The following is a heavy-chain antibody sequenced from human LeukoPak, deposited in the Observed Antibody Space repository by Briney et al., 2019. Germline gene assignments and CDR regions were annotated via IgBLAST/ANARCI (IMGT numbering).Heavy chain of an antibody. CDR1: GGSISSYY. CDR2: IYYSGST. J-gene: IGHJ6*02. D-gene: IGHD3-10*01. CDR3: ARYYYGSGSYYNLGNYYGMDV. V-gene: IGHV4-59*08. Sequence: PSETLSLTCTVSGGSISSYYWSWIRQPPGKGLEWIGYIYYSGSTNYNPSLKSRVTISVDTSKNQFSLKLISVTAADTAVYYCARYYYGSGSYYNLGNYYGMDVWGQGTTVTVSS.